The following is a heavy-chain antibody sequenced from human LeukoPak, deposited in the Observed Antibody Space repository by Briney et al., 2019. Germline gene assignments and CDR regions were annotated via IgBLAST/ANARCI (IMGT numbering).Heavy chain of an antibody. CDR2: IYTSGST. CDR1: GGSISSYY. Sequence: PSETLSLTCTVSGGSISSYYWSWLRQPAGKGLEWIGRIYTSGSTNYNPSLKSRVTMSVDTSKNQFSLKLSSVTAADTAVYYCARDPFGSREYNWFDPWGQGTLVTVSS. D-gene: IGHD2-2*01. V-gene: IGHV4-4*07. J-gene: IGHJ5*02. CDR3: ARDPFGSREYNWFDP.